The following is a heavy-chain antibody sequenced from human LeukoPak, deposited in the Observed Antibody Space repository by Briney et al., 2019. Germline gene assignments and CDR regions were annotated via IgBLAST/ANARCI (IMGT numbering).Heavy chain of an antibody. V-gene: IGHV1-69*01. CDR2: IIPIFGTA. J-gene: IGHJ5*02. CDR1: GGTFSSYA. Sequence: SVKVSCKASGGTFSSYAISWVRQAPGQGLEWMGGIIPIFGTANYAQKFRGRVTITADESTSTAYMELSSLRSEDTAVYYCARGYCSGGSCYGWFDPWGQGTLVTVSS. D-gene: IGHD2-15*01. CDR3: ARGYCSGGSCYGWFDP.